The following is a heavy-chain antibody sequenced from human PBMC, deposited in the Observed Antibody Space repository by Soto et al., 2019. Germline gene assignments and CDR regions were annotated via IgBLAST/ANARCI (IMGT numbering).Heavy chain of an antibody. D-gene: IGHD2-15*01. CDR1: GLAFNNYA. J-gene: IGHJ4*02. CDR3: ARSLWGQYCRGGSCYAEFDY. CDR2: VIPMFGTT. V-gene: IGHV1-69*06. Sequence: SVKVSCKASGLAFNNYAINWVRQAPGQGLEWMGGVIPMFGTTKYAQKFQGRVTITADKSTSTAYMELSSLRSEDTAVYYCARSLWGQYCRGGSCYAEFDYWGQGTLVTVSS.